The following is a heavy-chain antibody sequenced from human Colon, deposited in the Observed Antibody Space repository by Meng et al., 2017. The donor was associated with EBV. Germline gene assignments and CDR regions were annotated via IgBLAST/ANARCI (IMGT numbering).Heavy chain of an antibody. CDR3: ARSRWLLLQL. CDR1: GGPFSGFY. CDR2: IDDSGNI. D-gene: IGHD3-22*01. J-gene: IGHJ4*02. V-gene: IGHV4-34*01. Sequence: QVHLQRGGAGRVQPSGALSLTCTVYGGPFSGFYWTWIRQSPGKGLEWIGEIDDSGNIIYNPSLKSRVTISGDTSKNQFSLNVSSVTAADTAVYYCARSRWLLLQLWGQGTLVTVSS.